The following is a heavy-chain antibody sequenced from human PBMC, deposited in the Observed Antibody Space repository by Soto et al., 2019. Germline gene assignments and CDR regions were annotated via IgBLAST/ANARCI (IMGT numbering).Heavy chain of an antibody. CDR3: ARGPTDYYANSGNYFLDY. J-gene: IGHJ4*02. CDR1: GYNFTSYG. V-gene: IGHV1-18*01. CDR2: ISTYNGNT. D-gene: IGHD3-22*01. Sequence: QVQLVQSGAEVKKPGASVKVSCKASGYNFTSYGMSWMRQAPGQGLDWMGWISTYNGNTKYAERLQGRVTMTTDTTTSTAYMELRSLRSDDTAVYYCARGPTDYYANSGNYFLDYWGQGTLVTVSS.